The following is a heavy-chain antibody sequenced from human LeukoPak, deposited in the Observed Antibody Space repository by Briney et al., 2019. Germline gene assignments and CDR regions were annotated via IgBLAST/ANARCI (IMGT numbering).Heavy chain of an antibody. CDR2: ISSSSSYI. J-gene: IGHJ4*02. CDR3: AREPSAYYDSSSYSN. CDR1: GFTFSSYC. V-gene: IGHV3-21*01. D-gene: IGHD3-22*01. Sequence: PGGSLRLSCAASGFTFSSYCMKWVRQAPGKGLEWVTSISSSSSYIYYAASVKGRFTISRDNAKNSLYLQMNSLRAEDTAVYYCAREPSAYYDSSSYSNLGQGTLVTVSS.